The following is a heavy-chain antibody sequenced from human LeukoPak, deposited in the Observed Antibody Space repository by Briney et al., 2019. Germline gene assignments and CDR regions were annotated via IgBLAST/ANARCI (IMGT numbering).Heavy chain of an antibody. CDR3: ARGIAAADMGAFDI. CDR1: GGSISGYY. J-gene: IGHJ3*02. CDR2: INHSGST. V-gene: IGHV4-34*01. Sequence: SETLSLTCAVSGGSISGYYWSWIPQPPGKGLEWIGEINHSGSTNYNPSLKSRVTISVDTSKNQFSLKLSSVTAADTAVYYCARGIAAADMGAFDIWRQGTMVTVSS. D-gene: IGHD6-13*01.